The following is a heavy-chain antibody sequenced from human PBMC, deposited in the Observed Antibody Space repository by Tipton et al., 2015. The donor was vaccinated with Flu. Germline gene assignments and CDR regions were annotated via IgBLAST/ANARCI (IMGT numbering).Heavy chain of an antibody. CDR1: GFTVSSNY. D-gene: IGHD3-9*01. CDR3: AREDRLQLRYFDWPKGGDAFDI. V-gene: IGHV3-66*02. J-gene: IGHJ3*02. Sequence: GSLRLSCAASGFTVSSNYMSWVRQAPGKGLEWVSVIYSGGSTYYADSVKGRFTISRDNSKNTLYLQMNSLRAEDTAVYYCAREDRLQLRYFDWPKGGDAFDIWGQGTMVTVSS. CDR2: IYSGGST.